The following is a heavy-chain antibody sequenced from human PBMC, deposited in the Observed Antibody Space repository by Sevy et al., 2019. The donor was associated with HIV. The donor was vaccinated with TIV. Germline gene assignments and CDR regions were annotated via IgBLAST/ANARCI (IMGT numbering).Heavy chain of an antibody. CDR3: ARDRYYDASGYYYYYYGLDV. V-gene: IGHV3-66*01. J-gene: IGHJ6*02. Sequence: WGSLRLSCAASEFSVTDNYMRWVRQAPGKGLEWVSTIYSGGSTFYADSVKGRFTISRDNSKNTLYLHMNSLRAEDTAVYYCARDRYYDASGYYYYYYGLDVWGQGTTVTVSS. CDR2: IYSGGST. D-gene: IGHD3-22*01. CDR1: EFSVTDNY.